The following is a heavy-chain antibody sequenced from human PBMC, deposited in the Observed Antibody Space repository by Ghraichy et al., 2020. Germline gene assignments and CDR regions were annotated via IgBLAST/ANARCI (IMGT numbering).Heavy chain of an antibody. Sequence: GGSLRLSCAASGFTFSSYEMNWVRQAPGKGLEWVSYISSSGDTIYYADSVKGRFTMSRDNAKNSLYLQMKSLRVEDTAVYYCARERDSGSSKGGPYYYYYGMDVWGQGTTVTVSS. D-gene: IGHD3-10*01. CDR1: GFTFSSYE. J-gene: IGHJ6*02. V-gene: IGHV3-48*03. CDR3: ARERDSGSSKGGPYYYYYGMDV. CDR2: ISSSGDTI.